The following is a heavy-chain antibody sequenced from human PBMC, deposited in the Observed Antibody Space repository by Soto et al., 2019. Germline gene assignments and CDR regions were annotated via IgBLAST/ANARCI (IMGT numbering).Heavy chain of an antibody. CDR1: GYTFTSYG. J-gene: IGHJ4*02. D-gene: IGHD1-1*01. Sequence: ASVKVSCKASGYTFTSYGISWVRQAPGQGLEWMGWISAYNGNTNYAQKLQGRVTMTTDTSTSTAYMELRSLRSDDTAVYYCARWGLREYNPYYFDYWGQGTLVTVSS. CDR2: ISAYNGNT. CDR3: ARWGLREYNPYYFDY. V-gene: IGHV1-18*01.